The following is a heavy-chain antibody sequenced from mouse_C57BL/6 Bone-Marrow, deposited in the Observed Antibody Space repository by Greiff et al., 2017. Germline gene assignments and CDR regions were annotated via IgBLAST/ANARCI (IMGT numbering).Heavy chain of an antibody. Sequence: VQLQQSGAELVRPGASVKLSCKASGYTFTSYGISWVKQRPGQGLEWIGEIYPRSGNTYYNEKFKGKATLTADKSSSTAYMELRSLTSEDSAVYFCARRQYLPAWFAYWGQGTRVTVTA. CDR2: IYPRSGNT. J-gene: IGHJ3*01. CDR1: GYTFTSYG. D-gene: IGHD6-2*01. CDR3: ARRQYLPAWFAY. V-gene: IGHV1-81*01.